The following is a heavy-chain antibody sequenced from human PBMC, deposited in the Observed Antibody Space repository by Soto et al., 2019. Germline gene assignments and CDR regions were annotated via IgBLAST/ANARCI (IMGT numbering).Heavy chain of an antibody. CDR1: GYSFTSHG. Sequence: GASVKVSCKTSGYSFTSHGISWVRQAPGQGLEWMGWISTYNGDTNYAQNVQGRVTMTEDASTDTAYMELSSLRSEDTAVYYCATGPPTWLDYWGQGTLVTVSS. J-gene: IGHJ4*02. CDR3: ATGPPTWLDY. V-gene: IGHV1-18*04. CDR2: ISTYNGDT.